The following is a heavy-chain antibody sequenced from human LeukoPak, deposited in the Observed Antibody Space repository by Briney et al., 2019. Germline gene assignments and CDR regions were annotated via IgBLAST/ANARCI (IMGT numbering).Heavy chain of an antibody. Sequence: GGSLRLSWAASGFTLGTYAMSRVRQPPGKGLEWVSTISGAGGLTYYADSVKGRFTISRDNSENTLFLQMNSLRAEDTAVYYCAKSYGGNVRDSFDMWGQGTMVTVSS. CDR3: AKSYGGNVRDSFDM. CDR2: ISGAGGLT. D-gene: IGHD4-23*01. J-gene: IGHJ3*02. CDR1: GFTLGTYA. V-gene: IGHV3-23*01.